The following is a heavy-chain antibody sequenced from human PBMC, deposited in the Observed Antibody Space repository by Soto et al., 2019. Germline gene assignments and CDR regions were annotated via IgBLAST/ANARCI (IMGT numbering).Heavy chain of an antibody. CDR3: ARGPPLGY. CDR2: IYHSGST. CDR1: GGSISSGGYY. J-gene: IGHJ4*02. Sequence: PSETLSLTCTVSGGSISSGGYYWSWIRQHPGKGLEWIGYIYHSGSTYYSPSLKSRVTISVDRSKNQFSLKLSSVTAADTAVYYCARGPPLGYWGQGTLVTVSS. V-gene: IGHV4-30-2*01.